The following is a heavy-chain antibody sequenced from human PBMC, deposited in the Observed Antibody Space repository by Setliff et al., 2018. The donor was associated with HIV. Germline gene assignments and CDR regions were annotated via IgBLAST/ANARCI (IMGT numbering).Heavy chain of an antibody. D-gene: IGHD2-2*01. V-gene: IGHV4-39*01. CDR2: IFYSGST. CDR1: GGSISRSRNY. CDR3: ARLAIPAATTDY. Sequence: SETLSLTCTVSGGSISRSRNYWGWIRQPPGKGLEWIGSIFYSGSTYYYPSLKSRPTISVDTSKNQFSLKLNSVTAADTAVYYCARLAIPAATTDYWGQGTLVTVSS. J-gene: IGHJ4*02.